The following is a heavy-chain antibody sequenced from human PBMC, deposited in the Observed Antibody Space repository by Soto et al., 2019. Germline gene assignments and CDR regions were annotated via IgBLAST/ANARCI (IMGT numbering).Heavy chain of an antibody. V-gene: IGHV4-34*01. D-gene: IGHD3-10*01. J-gene: IGHJ4*02. Sequence: SETLSLTCAVYGGSFSGYYWSWIRQPPGKGLEWIGEINHSGSTNYNPSLKSRVTISVDTSKNQFSLKLSSVTAADTAVYYCARGHRSLWFGELPNFPLRPFDYWGQGTLVTVSS. CDR1: GGSFSGYY. CDR2: INHSGST. CDR3: ARGHRSLWFGELPNFPLRPFDY.